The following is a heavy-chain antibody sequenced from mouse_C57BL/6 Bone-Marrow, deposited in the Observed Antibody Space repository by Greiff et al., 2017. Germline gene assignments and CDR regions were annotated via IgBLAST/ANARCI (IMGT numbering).Heavy chain of an antibody. Sequence: EVKLQESGPVLVKPGASVKMSCKASGYTFTDYYMNWVKQSHGKSLEWIGVINPYNGGTSYNQKFKGKATLTVDKSSSTAYMELNSLTSEDSAVYYCARSHHGSSHNYWGQGTTLTVSS. CDR2: INPYNGGT. V-gene: IGHV1-19*01. CDR1: GYTFTDYY. CDR3: ARSHHGSSHNY. J-gene: IGHJ2*01. D-gene: IGHD1-1*01.